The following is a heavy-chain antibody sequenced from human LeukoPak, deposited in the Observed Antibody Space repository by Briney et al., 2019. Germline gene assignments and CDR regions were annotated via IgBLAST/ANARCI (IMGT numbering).Heavy chain of an antibody. CDR1: GYSISSGFY. V-gene: IGHV4-38-2*02. D-gene: IGHD3-22*01. Sequence: SETLSLTCTVSGYSISSGFYWGWIRQPPGKGLEWIGSLFHSGSTYYNPSLKSRVTIAVDTSKKQFSLKLSSVTAADTAVYYCARANYYDTSGYSRGAFDIWGQGTMVTVSS. J-gene: IGHJ3*02. CDR2: LFHSGST. CDR3: ARANYYDTSGYSRGAFDI.